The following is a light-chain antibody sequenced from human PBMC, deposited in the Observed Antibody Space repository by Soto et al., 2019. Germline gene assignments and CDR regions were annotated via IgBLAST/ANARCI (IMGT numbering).Light chain of an antibody. CDR1: QTISSNY. J-gene: IGKJ3*01. CDR3: QQYGRSPPEFT. CDR2: GAS. Sequence: EIVLTQSPGTLSLSAGERATLSCRASQTISSNYLAWYQQKPGQAPRPLIFGASYRATGIPDRFSGSGSGTDFPLTISRLGPEDFAVYYCQQYGRSPPEFTFGPGTKVDI. V-gene: IGKV3-20*01.